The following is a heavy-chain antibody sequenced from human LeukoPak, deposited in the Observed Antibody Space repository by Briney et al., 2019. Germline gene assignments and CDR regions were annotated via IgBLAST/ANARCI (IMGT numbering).Heavy chain of an antibody. CDR1: GYTFSDYD. Sequence: ASVTVSCKASGYTFSDYDINWVRQATGQGLEWMGWINPNSGNAGYAQKFQGRVTMTRNTSISTAYMELSSLRSEDTAVYYCARALAWGGSSYSYYYMDVWDKGTTVTVSS. J-gene: IGHJ6*03. CDR2: INPNSGNA. V-gene: IGHV1-8*01. D-gene: IGHD1-26*01. CDR3: ARALAWGGSSYSYYYMDV.